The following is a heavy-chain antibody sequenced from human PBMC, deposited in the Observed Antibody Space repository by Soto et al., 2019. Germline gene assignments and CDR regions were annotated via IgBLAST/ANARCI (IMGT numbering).Heavy chain of an antibody. V-gene: IGHV3-30-3*01. Sequence: GGSLRLSCAASGFTFSSYAMHWVRQAPGKGLEWVAVISYDGSNKYYADSVKGRFTISRDNSKNTLYLQMNSLRAEDTAVYYCARVGGYNWKPFDYWGQGTLVTVSS. J-gene: IGHJ4*02. CDR3: ARVGGYNWKPFDY. D-gene: IGHD1-20*01. CDR2: ISYDGSNK. CDR1: GFTFSSYA.